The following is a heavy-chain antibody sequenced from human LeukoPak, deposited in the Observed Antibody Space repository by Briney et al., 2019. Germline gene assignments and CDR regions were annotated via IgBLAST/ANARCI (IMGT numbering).Heavy chain of an antibody. CDR1: GFTLSSYA. D-gene: IGHD2-2*01. V-gene: IGHV3-23*01. CDR3: AKGISSTSCFDY. J-gene: IGHJ4*02. CDR2: ISGSGGST. Sequence: GGSLRLSCAASGFTLSSYAMSWVRQAPGKGLEWVSAISGSGGSTYYADSVKGRFTISRDNSKNTLYLQMNSLRAEDTAVYYCAKGISSTSCFDYWGQGTLVTVSS.